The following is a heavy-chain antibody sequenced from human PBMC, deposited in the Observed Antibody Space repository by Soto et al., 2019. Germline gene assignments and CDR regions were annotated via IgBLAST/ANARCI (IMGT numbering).Heavy chain of an antibody. J-gene: IGHJ4*01. Sequence: SRSSGYIFTSNYVHWVRQAPGQGLEWMGMINPSGGGTIYAQKFQGRVTMTRDTSTRTVYMELSSLKFEDTAVYYCARRGSSGYYFDYWGQGTLVTASS. V-gene: IGHV1-46*01. CDR1: GYIFTSNY. CDR3: ARRGSSGYYFDY. CDR2: INPSGGGT. D-gene: IGHD3-22*01.